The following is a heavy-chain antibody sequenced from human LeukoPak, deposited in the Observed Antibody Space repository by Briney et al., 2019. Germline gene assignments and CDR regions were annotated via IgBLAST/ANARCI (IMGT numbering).Heavy chain of an antibody. CDR3: ARGRRRYCSGRSCYSSVWWFDP. J-gene: IGHJ5*02. V-gene: IGHV4-34*01. CDR1: GGSFSGYY. Sequence: SETLSLTCAVYGGSFSGYYWSWIRQPPGKGLEWIGEINHSGSTNYNPSLKSRVTISVDTSKNQFSLKLSSVTAADTAVYYCARGRRRYCSGRSCYSSVWWFDPWGQGTLVTVSS. CDR2: INHSGST. D-gene: IGHD2-15*01.